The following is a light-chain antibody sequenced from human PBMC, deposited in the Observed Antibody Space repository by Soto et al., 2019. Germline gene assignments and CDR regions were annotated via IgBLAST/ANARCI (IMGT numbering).Light chain of an antibody. CDR2: DAS. J-gene: IGKJ1*01. CDR3: QQYNSYST. Sequence: DIQMTHSPSTLSASVGDRVAITSRASQSISSWLAWYQQKPGKAPKLLIYDASSLESGVPSRFSGSGSGTEFTLTISSLQPDDFATYYCQQYNSYSTFGQGTKVDIK. V-gene: IGKV1-5*01. CDR1: QSISSW.